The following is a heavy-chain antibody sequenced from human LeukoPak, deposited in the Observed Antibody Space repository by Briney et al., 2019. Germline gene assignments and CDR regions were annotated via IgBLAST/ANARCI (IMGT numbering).Heavy chain of an antibody. CDR1: GFTFDDYG. Sequence: GGSLRLSCAASGFTFDDYGMSWVRQAPGKGLEWVSGINWNGGSTGYADSVKGRFTISRDNAKNSLYLQMNSLRAEDTAVYYCARGFREVRGVINNWFDPWGQGTLVTVSS. V-gene: IGHV3-20*04. CDR3: ARGFREVRGVINNWFDP. CDR2: INWNGGST. J-gene: IGHJ5*02. D-gene: IGHD3-10*01.